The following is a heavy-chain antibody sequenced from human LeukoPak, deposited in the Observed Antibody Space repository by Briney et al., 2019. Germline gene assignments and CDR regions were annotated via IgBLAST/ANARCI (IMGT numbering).Heavy chain of an antibody. V-gene: IGHV1-46*01. J-gene: IGHJ4*02. CDR2: INPSGGTT. Sequence: GASVKVSCTASGYTFTSYYMHWVRQAPGQGLEWMGMINPSGGTTSYAQKFQGRVTMTRDTSTSTVCMELSSLRSEDTAVYYCARLGYCSGTSCYATSHFDYWGQGTLVTVSS. CDR1: GYTFTSYY. D-gene: IGHD2-2*01. CDR3: ARLGYCSGTSCYATSHFDY.